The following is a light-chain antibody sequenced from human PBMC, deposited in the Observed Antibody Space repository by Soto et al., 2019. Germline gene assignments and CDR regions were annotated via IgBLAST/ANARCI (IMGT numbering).Light chain of an antibody. CDR3: SSYATSSTLEWV. CDR1: SSDVGDYNY. CDR2: DVS. J-gene: IGLJ3*02. V-gene: IGLV2-14*03. Sequence: QSALTQPASVSGSPGQSITLSCTGASSDVGDYNYVSWYQHHPGKAPKLVIYDVSSRPSGVSGRFSGSKSGNTASLTISGLQAEDEADYYCSSYATSSTLEWVFGGGTQLTVL.